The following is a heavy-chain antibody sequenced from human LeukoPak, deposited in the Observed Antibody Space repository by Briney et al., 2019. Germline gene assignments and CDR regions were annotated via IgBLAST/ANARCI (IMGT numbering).Heavy chain of an antibody. V-gene: IGHV4-34*01. J-gene: IGHJ4*02. D-gene: IGHD4-17*01. CDR3: ARIYGDYSDFAY. Sequence: SETLSLTCAVYGGSLSGYYWSWIRQPPGKGLEWIGEVTHSGITNCNPSLKSRVTISEDTSKSQFSLKLSSVTAADTAVYYCARIYGDYSDFAYWGQGSPVTVPS. CDR2: VTHSGIT. CDR1: GGSLSGYY.